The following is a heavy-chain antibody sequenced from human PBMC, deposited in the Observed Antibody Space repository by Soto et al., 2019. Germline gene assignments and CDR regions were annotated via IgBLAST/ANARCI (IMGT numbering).Heavy chain of an antibody. Sequence: GGSLRLSCTFSGFTSDDYDYALAWVRQAPGKGLQWLGLIRGSTYGGTTEYAASVKGRFTISRDDSKGITYLQMNSLKTEDTAVYYCSRDGDFYGLDVWGQGTTVTVSS. J-gene: IGHJ6*02. CDR2: IRGSTYGGTT. V-gene: IGHV3-49*04. D-gene: IGHD3-3*01. CDR3: SRDGDFYGLDV. CDR1: GFTSDDYDYA.